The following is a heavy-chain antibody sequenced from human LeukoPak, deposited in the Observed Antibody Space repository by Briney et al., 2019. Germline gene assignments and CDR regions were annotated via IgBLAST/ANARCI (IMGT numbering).Heavy chain of an antibody. CDR1: GFTFSSYA. J-gene: IGHJ3*02. Sequence: GGALRLSCAASGFTFSSYAMSWVRLAPGKGLEWVSAFSGRGSDTEYADSVKGRFTISRDNSKTTLSLQMSSLRVEDTAVYYCAKCSATCYANAFDIWGQGTMVTVSS. V-gene: IGHV3-23*01. CDR2: FSGRGSDT. D-gene: IGHD2-2*01. CDR3: AKCSATCYANAFDI.